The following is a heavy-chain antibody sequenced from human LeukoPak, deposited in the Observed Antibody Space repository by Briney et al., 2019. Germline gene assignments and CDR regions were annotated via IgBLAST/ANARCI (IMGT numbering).Heavy chain of an antibody. Sequence: PGGSLRLSCAASGFTFDDYGMSWVRQAPGKGLEWVSGINWNGGSTGYADSVKGRFTISRDNAENSLYLQMNSLRAEDTALYYCARLPWGDLDWYFDLWGRGSLVTVSS. V-gene: IGHV3-20*04. D-gene: IGHD3-10*01. CDR1: GFTFDDYG. CDR3: ARLPWGDLDWYFDL. J-gene: IGHJ2*01. CDR2: INWNGGST.